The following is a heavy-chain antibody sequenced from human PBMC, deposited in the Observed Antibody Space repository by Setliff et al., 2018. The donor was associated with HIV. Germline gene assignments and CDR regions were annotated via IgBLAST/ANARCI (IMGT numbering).Heavy chain of an antibody. D-gene: IGHD6-19*01. J-gene: IGHJ4*02. CDR1: GGTFSVYG. V-gene: IGHV1-69*13. CDR2: IITMFGTV. CDR3: GSDFSGWYYFDV. Sequence: GASVKVSCKASGGTFSVYGVSWLRQAPGQGLEWVGGIITMFGTVKYAQKFQGRVRITADEVTNIAYMDLSGLRYEDTAVYYCGSDFSGWYYFDVWGQGTLVTVSS.